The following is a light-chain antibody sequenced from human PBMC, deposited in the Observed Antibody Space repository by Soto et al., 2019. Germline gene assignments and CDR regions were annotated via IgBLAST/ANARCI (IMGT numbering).Light chain of an antibody. V-gene: IGKV3-11*01. CDR1: QSVSGY. CDR2: DAS. J-gene: IGKJ4*01. Sequence: EILLTQSPATLSLSPGDRATLTCRASQSVSGYLGWYQQKPGQAPRLLIYDASNRATGIPARFSGSGSGTDFTLTISSLEPEDFAVYYWQQRRNWPITFGGGTKVEIK. CDR3: QQRRNWPIT.